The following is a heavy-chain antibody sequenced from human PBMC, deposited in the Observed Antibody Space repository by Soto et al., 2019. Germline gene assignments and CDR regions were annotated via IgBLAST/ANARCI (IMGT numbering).Heavy chain of an antibody. D-gene: IGHD3-22*01. Sequence: SETLSLTCAVSGGSISSSNWWSWVRQPPGKGLEWIGEIYHSGSTNYSPSLKSRVTISVDKSKNQFSLKLSSVTAADTAVYYCARSPDSSGYYPRWYYYGMDVWGQGTTVTVSS. J-gene: IGHJ6*02. V-gene: IGHV4-4*02. CDR1: GGSISSSNW. CDR2: IYHSGST. CDR3: ARSPDSSGYYPRWYYYGMDV.